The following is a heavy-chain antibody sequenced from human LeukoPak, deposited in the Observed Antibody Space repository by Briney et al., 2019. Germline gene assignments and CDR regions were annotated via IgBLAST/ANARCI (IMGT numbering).Heavy chain of an antibody. CDR2: ISDRVGRT. D-gene: IGHD3-22*01. CDR1: GITLSNYG. V-gene: IGHV3-23*01. CDR3: AKRGVVIRVILVGFHKEAYYFDS. J-gene: IGHJ4*02. Sequence: GGSLRLSCAVSGITLSNYGMSWVRQAPGKGLEWVAGISDRVGRTNYADSVKGRFTISRDNPRNTLYLQMNSLSAEDTAVYFCAKRGVVIRVILVGFHKEAYYFDSWGQGALVTVSS.